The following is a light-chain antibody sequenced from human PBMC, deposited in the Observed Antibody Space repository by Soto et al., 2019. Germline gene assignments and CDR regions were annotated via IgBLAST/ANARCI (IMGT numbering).Light chain of an antibody. Sequence: QSVLTQPASVSGSPGQSITISCTGTSSDVGAYKYVSWYQQDPGKAPKLLIYEVSNRPSGVSNRFSASKSGNTASLTISGLQAEDEADYYCSSYTSSSTYVFGTGTKVTAL. J-gene: IGLJ1*01. CDR1: SSDVGAYKY. CDR2: EVS. CDR3: SSYTSSSTYV. V-gene: IGLV2-14*01.